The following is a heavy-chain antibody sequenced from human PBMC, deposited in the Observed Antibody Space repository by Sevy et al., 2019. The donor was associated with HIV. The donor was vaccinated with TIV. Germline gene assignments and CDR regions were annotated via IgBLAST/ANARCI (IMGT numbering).Heavy chain of an antibody. CDR1: GFTFSSYS. V-gene: IGHV3-48*01. CDR3: ARESTSYFDY. CDR2: ISSSSSTI. J-gene: IGHJ4*02. Sequence: GSLRLSCAASGFTFSSYSMNWVRQAPGKGLEWVSYISSSSSTIYYADSVKGRFTISRDNAKNSLYLQMNSLRAEDTAVYYCARESTSYFDYWGQGTLVTVSS. D-gene: IGHD1-26*01.